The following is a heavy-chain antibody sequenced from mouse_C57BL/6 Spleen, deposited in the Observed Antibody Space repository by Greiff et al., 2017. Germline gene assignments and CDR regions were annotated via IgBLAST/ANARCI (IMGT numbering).Heavy chain of an antibody. Sequence: QVQLQQPGAELVRPGSSVKLSCKASGYTFTSYWMDWVKQRPGQGLEWIGNIYPSDSETHYNQKFKDKATLTVDKSSSTAYMQLSSLTSEASAVYCCARGLGPFAYWGQGTLVTVSA. CDR3: ARGLGPFAY. V-gene: IGHV1-61*01. J-gene: IGHJ3*01. D-gene: IGHD4-1*01. CDR1: GYTFTSYW. CDR2: IYPSDSET.